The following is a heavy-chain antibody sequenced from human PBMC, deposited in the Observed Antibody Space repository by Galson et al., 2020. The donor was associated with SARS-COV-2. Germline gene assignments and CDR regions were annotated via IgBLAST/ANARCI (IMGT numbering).Heavy chain of an antibody. Sequence: GEYLKLSCAASGFTYSSYAMHWVRQAPAKGLEWVAVISYDGSEHYYGASVKGRFTISRDNYRNRLYLQLESLRPEDTAVYYWARSGPSLAGTMGAYDIWGQWTMVTVSS. CDR2: ISYDGSEH. V-gene: IGHV3-30*01. D-gene: IGHD6-19*01. J-gene: IGHJ3*02. CDR1: GFTYSSYA. CDR3: ARSGPSLAGTMGAYDI.